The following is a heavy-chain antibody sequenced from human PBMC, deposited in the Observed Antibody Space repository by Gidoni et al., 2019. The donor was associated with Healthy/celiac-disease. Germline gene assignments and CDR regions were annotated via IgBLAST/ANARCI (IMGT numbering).Heavy chain of an antibody. CDR1: GFTVSSYA. J-gene: IGHJ5*02. D-gene: IGHD6-13*01. CDR3: ANNPYSRSRGWFDP. Sequence: EVQLLESGGGLVQPRGSLRLSCADSGFTVSSYAMSWVRQAPGKGLEWVSAISGRGGSTYSADSVKGRFTISRDNSKNTLYLQMNSLRAEDTAVYYCANNPYSRSRGWFDPWGQGTLVTVSS. V-gene: IGHV3-23*01. CDR2: ISGRGGST.